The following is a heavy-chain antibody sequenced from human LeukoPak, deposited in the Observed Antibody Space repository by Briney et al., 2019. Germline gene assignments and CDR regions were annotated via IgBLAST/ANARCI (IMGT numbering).Heavy chain of an antibody. V-gene: IGHV4-34*01. Sequence: SETLSLTCAVYGGSFSGYYWSWIRQSPGKGLEWIGEINHSGSTNYNPSLKSRVTISVDTSKNQFSLKLSSVTAADTAVYYCARSRYDFWSGPNNWFDPWGQGTLVTVSS. CDR2: INHSGST. D-gene: IGHD3-3*01. J-gene: IGHJ5*02. CDR3: ARSRYDFWSGPNNWFDP. CDR1: GGSFSGYY.